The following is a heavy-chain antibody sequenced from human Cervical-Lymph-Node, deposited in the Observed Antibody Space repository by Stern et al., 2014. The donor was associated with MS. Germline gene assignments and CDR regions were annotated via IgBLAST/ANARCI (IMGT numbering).Heavy chain of an antibody. V-gene: IGHV1-69*01. J-gene: IGHJ4*02. CDR1: GGSFSTFD. CDR3: ARHQGGIAAN. CDR2: ITPLFGTA. D-gene: IGHD6-13*01. Sequence: MQLEESGAEVKKPESSVKVSCKASGGSFSTFDISWVRQAPGQGLEWLGGITPLFGTANYAQNFQGRVTFTADESTSTFYMDLTSLRSEDTAVYYCARHQGGIAANWGQGTLVTVSS.